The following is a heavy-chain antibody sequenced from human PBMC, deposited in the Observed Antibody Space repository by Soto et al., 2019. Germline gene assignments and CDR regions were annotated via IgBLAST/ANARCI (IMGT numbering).Heavy chain of an antibody. J-gene: IGHJ4*02. CDR2: IIPILGIA. V-gene: IGHV1-69*02. CDR1: GGTFSSYT. D-gene: IGHD4-17*01. CDR3: ARDYGRFDY. Sequence: QVQLVQSGAEVKKPGSSVKVSCKASGGTFSSYTISWVRQAPGQGLEWLGRIIPILGIANYAQKFQGRVTITGDKATRTAYMELSSLRSEDTAVYYCARDYGRFDYWGQGTLVTVYS.